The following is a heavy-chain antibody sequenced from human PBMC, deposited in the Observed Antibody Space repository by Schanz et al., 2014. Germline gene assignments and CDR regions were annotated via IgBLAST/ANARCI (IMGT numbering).Heavy chain of an antibody. Sequence: QVQLVESGGGVVQPGGSLRLSCAASAFTFSIYGMHWVRQTPDKGLEWVAFIQHDGSNKYYADSVKGRFTISRDNAKNSLYLQMNSLRAEDTAVYYCARDYAGFDCWGQGTLVTVSS. V-gene: IGHV3-30*02. CDR2: IQHDGSNK. J-gene: IGHJ4*02. CDR3: ARDYAGFDC. CDR1: AFTFSIYG. D-gene: IGHD3-16*01.